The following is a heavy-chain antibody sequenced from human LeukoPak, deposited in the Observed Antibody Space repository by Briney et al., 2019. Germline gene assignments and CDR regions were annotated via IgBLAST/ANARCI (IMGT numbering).Heavy chain of an antibody. CDR3: ARVRNERTDYYYYGMDV. D-gene: IGHD1-1*01. Sequence: SVKVSCKASGGTFSSYAISWVRQAPGQGLEWMGGINPIFGTANYAQKFQGRVTITADKSTSTAYMELSSLRSEDTAVYYCARVRNERTDYYYYGMDVWGKGTTVTVSS. CDR2: INPIFGTA. J-gene: IGHJ6*04. CDR1: GGTFSSYA. V-gene: IGHV1-69*06.